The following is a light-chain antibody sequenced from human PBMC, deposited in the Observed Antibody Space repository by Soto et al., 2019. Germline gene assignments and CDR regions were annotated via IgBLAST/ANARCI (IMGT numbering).Light chain of an antibody. Sequence: EIVMTQSPATLSVSPGERATLSCRASQSVSSNLAWYQQKPGQAPRLLIYGASTRATGIPARFSGSGSGTEFTLTISSLQSEDVAVYYCQQYNNWPLYTFGQGIKLEIK. J-gene: IGKJ2*01. V-gene: IGKV3-15*01. CDR3: QQYNNWPLYT. CDR2: GAS. CDR1: QSVSSN.